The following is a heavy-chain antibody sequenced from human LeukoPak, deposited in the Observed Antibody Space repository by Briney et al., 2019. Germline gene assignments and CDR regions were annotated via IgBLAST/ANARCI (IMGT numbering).Heavy chain of an antibody. Sequence: ASVKVSCKASGYTFTGYYMHWVRQAPGQGLEWMGWINPNSGGTNCAQKFQGRVTMTRDTSINTAYMELSSLRFDDTAVYSCARGATAGRFSLRPTGAYYMDVWGKGTTVTVSS. J-gene: IGHJ6*03. V-gene: IGHV1-2*02. CDR3: ARGATAGRFSLRPTGAYYMDV. D-gene: IGHD6-13*01. CDR2: INPNSGGT. CDR1: GYTFTGYY.